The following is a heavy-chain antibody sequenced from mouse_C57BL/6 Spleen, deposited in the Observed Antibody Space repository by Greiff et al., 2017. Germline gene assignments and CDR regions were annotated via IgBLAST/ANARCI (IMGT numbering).Heavy chain of an antibody. V-gene: IGHV5-9*01. CDR1: GFTFSSYT. D-gene: IGHD1-1*01. Sequence: EVHLVESGGGLVKPGGSLKLSCAASGFTFSSYTMSWVRQTPEKRLEWVATISGGGGNTYYPDSVKGRFTISRDNAKNTLYLQMSSLRSEDTALYYCASGSSYLDYWGQGTTLTVSS. CDR3: ASGSSYLDY. CDR2: ISGGGGNT. J-gene: IGHJ2*01.